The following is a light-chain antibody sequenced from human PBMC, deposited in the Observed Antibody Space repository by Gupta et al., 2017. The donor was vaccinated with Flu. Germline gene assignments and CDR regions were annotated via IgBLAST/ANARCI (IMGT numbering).Light chain of an antibody. V-gene: IGLV2-23*01. J-gene: IGLJ3*02. CDR1: SSVSGSYNF. CDR3: CSYAGSSNLVL. CDR2: ETS. Sequence: SSVSGSYNFVSGYQQHPGKAPKLVIYETSQRPSGVSGRYSGSKSGNTASLTISGLQAEDEAEYYFCSYAGSSNLVLFGGGTRLTVL.